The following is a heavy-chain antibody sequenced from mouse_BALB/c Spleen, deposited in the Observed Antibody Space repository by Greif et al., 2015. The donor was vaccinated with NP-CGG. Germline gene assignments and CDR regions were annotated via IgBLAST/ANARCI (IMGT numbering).Heavy chain of an antibody. V-gene: IGHV1S56*01. Sequence: VQLQQSGPELVKPGASVRISCKASGYTFTSYYIHWVKQRPGQGLEWIGWIYPGNVNTKYNEKFKSKATLTADKSSSTAYMQLSSLTSEDSAVYFCARGGITTVVATSYYYAMDYWGQGTSVTVSS. CDR2: IYPGNVNT. D-gene: IGHD1-1*01. CDR1: GYTFTSYY. J-gene: IGHJ4*01. CDR3: ARGGITTVVATSYYYAMDY.